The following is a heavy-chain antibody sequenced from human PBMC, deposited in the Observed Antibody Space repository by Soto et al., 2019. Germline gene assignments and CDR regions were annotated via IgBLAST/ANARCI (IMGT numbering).Heavy chain of an antibody. D-gene: IGHD2-2*01. V-gene: IGHV3-33*01. Sequence: QVQLVESGGGVVQPGRSLRLSCAASGFTLSSYGMHWVRQAPGKGLEWVAVIWYDGSNKYYADSVKGRFTISRDNSQDPLVLQMNSLRAEDPAVYYWARDGQDPLEITTIIRSTYFFDYWGPGSLVTRSS. CDR3: ARDGQDPLEITTIIRSTYFFDY. CDR2: IWYDGSNK. J-gene: IGHJ4*02. CDR1: GFTLSSYG.